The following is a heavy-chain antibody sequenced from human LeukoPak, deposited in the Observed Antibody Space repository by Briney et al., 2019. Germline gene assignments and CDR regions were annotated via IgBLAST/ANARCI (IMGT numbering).Heavy chain of an antibody. CDR1: GFTFRNYA. CDR3: TRDDAPDGGFLDY. Sequence: PGGSLRLPCAASGFTFRNYAMSWVREAPGKALEWVSRVDGGGSTSYADSVRGRFSISRDSSKSTLYLQMGSLRGEDTAVYYCTRDDAPDGGFLDYWGQGTLVTVSS. V-gene: IGHV3-23*01. CDR2: VDGGGST. D-gene: IGHD2/OR15-2a*01. J-gene: IGHJ4*02.